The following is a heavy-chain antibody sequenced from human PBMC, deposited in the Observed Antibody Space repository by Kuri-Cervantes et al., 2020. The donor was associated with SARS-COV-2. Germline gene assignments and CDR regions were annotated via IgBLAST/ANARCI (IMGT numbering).Heavy chain of an antibody. CDR1: GFTFRSYG. J-gene: IGHJ6*02. CDR2: ISYDGSNK. Sequence: GESLKISCAASGFTFRSYGMHWVRQAPGKGLEWVAVISYDGSNKYYADSVKGRFTISRDNSKNTLYLQMNSLRAEDTAVYYCAKVPQGGSLDGMDVWGQGTTVTVSS. CDR3: AKVPQGGSLDGMDV. V-gene: IGHV3-30*18. D-gene: IGHD1-26*01.